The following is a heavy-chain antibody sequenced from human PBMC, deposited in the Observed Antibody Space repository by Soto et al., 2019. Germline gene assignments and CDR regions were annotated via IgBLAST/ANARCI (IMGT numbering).Heavy chain of an antibody. CDR2: ISYDGSNK. D-gene: IGHD5-18*01. V-gene: IGHV3-30-3*01. Sequence: PGGSLRLSCAASGFTFSSYAMHWVRQAPGKGLEWVAVISYDGSNKYYADSVKGRFTISRDNSKNTLYLQMNSLRAEDTAVYYCARAGSLTAMVTPIDYWGQGTLVTVSS. J-gene: IGHJ4*02. CDR1: GFTFSSYA. CDR3: ARAGSLTAMVTPIDY.